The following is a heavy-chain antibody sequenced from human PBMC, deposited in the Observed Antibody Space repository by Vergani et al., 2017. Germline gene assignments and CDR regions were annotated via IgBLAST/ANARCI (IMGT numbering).Heavy chain of an antibody. CDR2: IKQDGSEK. J-gene: IGHJ4*02. D-gene: IGHD4-11*01. Sequence: VQLVESGGGVVQPGRSLRLSCAASGFTFSSYGMHWVRQAPGKGLEWVANIKQDGSEKYYVDSVKGRFTISRDNAKNSLYLQMNSLRAEDTAVYYCARDRRHDYSNEGFWGWGQGTLVTVSS. V-gene: IGHV3-7*03. CDR3: ARDRRHDYSNEGFWG. CDR1: GFTFSSYG.